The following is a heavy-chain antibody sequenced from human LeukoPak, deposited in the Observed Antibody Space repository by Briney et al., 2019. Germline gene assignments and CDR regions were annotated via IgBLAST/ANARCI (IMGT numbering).Heavy chain of an antibody. CDR2: IYYSGST. D-gene: IGHD6-19*01. CDR3: ARVWGAVAGTSYFDY. CDR1: GGSISSYY. V-gene: IGHV4-59*01. Sequence: SETLSLTCTVSGGSISSYYWSWIRQPPGKGLEWIGYIYYSGSTNYNPSLKSRVTISVDTSKNQFSLKLSFVTAADTAVYYCARVWGAVAGTSYFDYWGQGTLVTVSS. J-gene: IGHJ4*02.